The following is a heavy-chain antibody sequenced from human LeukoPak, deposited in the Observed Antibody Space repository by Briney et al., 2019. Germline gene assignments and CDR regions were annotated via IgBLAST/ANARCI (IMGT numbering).Heavy chain of an antibody. CDR2: ISGSGGST. J-gene: IGHJ4*02. Sequence: GGSLRLSCAASGFTFSSYAMSWVRQAPGKGLEWVSAISGSGGSTYYADSVKGRFTISRDNSKNTLYLQMNSLRADDTAVYYCARDQGRARAFGDYAFDYWGQGTLVTVSS. CDR1: GFTFSSYA. V-gene: IGHV3-23*01. CDR3: ARDQGRARAFGDYAFDY. D-gene: IGHD4-17*01.